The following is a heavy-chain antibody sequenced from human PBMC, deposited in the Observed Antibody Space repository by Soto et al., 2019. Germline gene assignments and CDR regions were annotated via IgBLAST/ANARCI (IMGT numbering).Heavy chain of an antibody. CDR1: GYTFTSYA. J-gene: IGHJ4*02. CDR2: INAGNGNT. CDR3: ARDTQYYYDSSGYYRPDDY. D-gene: IGHD3-22*01. Sequence: GASVKVSCKASGYTFTSYAMHWVRQAPGQRLEWMGWINAGNGNTKYSQKFQGRVTITRDTSASTAYMELSSLRSEDTAVYYCARDTQYYYDSSGYYRPDDYWGQGTLVTVSS. V-gene: IGHV1-3*01.